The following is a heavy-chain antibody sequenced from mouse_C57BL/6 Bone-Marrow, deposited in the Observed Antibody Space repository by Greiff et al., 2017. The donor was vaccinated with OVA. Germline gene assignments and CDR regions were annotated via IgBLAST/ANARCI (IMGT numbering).Heavy chain of an antibody. CDR1: GYTFTSYW. Sequence: QVQLQQPGAELVMPGASVKLSCKASGYTFTSYWMHWVKQRPGQGLEWIGEIDPSDSYTNYNQKFKGQFTFTVDKSSSTGYMQLSSLTSEDSAVYYCARRDYYGSSPWYFDVWGTGTTVTVAS. D-gene: IGHD1-1*01. CDR3: ARRDYYGSSPWYFDV. V-gene: IGHV1-69*01. J-gene: IGHJ1*03. CDR2: IDPSDSYT.